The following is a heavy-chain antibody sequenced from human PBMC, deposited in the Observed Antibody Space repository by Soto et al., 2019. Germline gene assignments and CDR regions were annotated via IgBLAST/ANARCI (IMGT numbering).Heavy chain of an antibody. Sequence: QVHLEQSGAEVKKPGSSVKVSCKASGGTFRTAAISWVRQAPGQGLEWLGGIMPVFRTPDYAQRFQGRVTIPADESTSTAYMELSGLRSDDTAVYYCARENDRPQLGGNYYYILDVWGQGTTITVSS. CDR2: IMPVFRTP. D-gene: IGHD3-3*02. V-gene: IGHV1-69*12. CDR3: ARENDRPQLGGNYYYILDV. CDR1: GGTFRTAA. J-gene: IGHJ6*02.